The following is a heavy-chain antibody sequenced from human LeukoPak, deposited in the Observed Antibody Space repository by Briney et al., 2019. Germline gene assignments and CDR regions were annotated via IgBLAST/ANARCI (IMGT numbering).Heavy chain of an antibody. CDR1: GFTISSYG. Sequence: GGSLRLSCAASGFTISSYGMHWVRQAPGKGLEGVAFIDSDGITKYYPDSVKGRFTMSRDNSKSTLYLQMNSLRAEDTAVYYCAYSSLSTWGQGTLVTVSS. D-gene: IGHD6-19*01. CDR2: IDSDGITK. J-gene: IGHJ4*02. V-gene: IGHV3-30*02. CDR3: AYSSLST.